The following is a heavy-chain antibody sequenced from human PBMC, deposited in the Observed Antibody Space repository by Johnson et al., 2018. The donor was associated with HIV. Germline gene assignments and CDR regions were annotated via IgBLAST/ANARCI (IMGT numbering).Heavy chain of an antibody. CDR3: AKDHGTEGYNYFAFDI. Sequence: VQLVESGGGLVKPGGSLRLSCAASGFTFSGYYMSWVRQAPGKGLEWVSVLFSGGTTYYADSVKGRFTISRDNSKNTLYLQMNSLRAEDTAVYYCAKDHGTEGYNYFAFDIWGQGTMVTVSS. V-gene: IGHV3-66*01. CDR2: LFSGGTT. J-gene: IGHJ3*02. D-gene: IGHD5-24*01. CDR1: GFTFSGYY.